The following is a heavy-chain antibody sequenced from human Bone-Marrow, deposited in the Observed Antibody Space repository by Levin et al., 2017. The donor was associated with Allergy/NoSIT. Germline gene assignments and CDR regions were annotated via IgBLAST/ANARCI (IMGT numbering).Heavy chain of an antibody. CDR3: ARIPEGIAVAGRGRWFDP. J-gene: IGHJ5*02. CDR2: INHSGST. CDR1: GGSFSGYY. D-gene: IGHD6-19*01. V-gene: IGHV4-34*01. Sequence: SETLSLTCAVYGGSFSGYYWSWIRQPPGKGLDWIGEINHSGSTNYNPSLKSRVTISVDTSKNQFSLKLSSVTAADTAVYYCARIPEGIAVAGRGRWFDPWGQGTLVTVSS.